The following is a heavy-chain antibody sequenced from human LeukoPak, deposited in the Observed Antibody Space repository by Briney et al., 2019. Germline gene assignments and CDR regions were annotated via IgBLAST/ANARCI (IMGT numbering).Heavy chain of an antibody. CDR1: GFTFSSFW. J-gene: IGHJ5*02. CDR3: ARGVSGEP. CDR2: INQDGSGK. V-gene: IGHV3-7*01. Sequence: GGSLRLSCAASGFTFSSFWMSWVRQAPGKGLEGVANINQDGSGKYFVDSVKGRFTIYRDNAKNSLYLQMNSLRAEDTAVYYCARGVSGEPWGQGTLVTVSS. D-gene: IGHD1-14*01.